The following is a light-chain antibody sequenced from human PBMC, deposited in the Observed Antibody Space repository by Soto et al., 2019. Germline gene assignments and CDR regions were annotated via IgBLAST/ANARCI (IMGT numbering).Light chain of an antibody. CDR3: QQYDKYST. CDR2: DAS. J-gene: IGKJ1*01. Sequence: DIQMTQSPSSLSVSVGDRVTITCRASQDIRNYLAWYQQKPGKAPNLLIYDASTLQGGVPSRFSGSGSGTEFTLTVTSLQPEDFATYFCQQYDKYSTFGHGTKVDIK. V-gene: IGKV1-27*01. CDR1: QDIRNY.